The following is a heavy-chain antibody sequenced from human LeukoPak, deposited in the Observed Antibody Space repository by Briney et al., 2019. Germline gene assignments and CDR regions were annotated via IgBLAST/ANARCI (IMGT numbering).Heavy chain of an antibody. CDR3: ARHGFVVVPAAIVRRSYYYYMDV. Sequence: SETLSLTCTVSGGSISSYYWSWIRQPPGKGLEWIGYIYTSGSTNYNPSLKSRVTISVDTSKNQFSLKLSSVTAADTAVYYCARHGFVVVPAAIVRRSYYYYMDVWGKGTTVTVSS. J-gene: IGHJ6*03. CDR1: GGSISSYY. V-gene: IGHV4-4*09. D-gene: IGHD2-2*02. CDR2: IYTSGST.